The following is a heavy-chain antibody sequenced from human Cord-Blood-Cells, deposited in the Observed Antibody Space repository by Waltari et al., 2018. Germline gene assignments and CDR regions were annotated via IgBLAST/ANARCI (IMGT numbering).Heavy chain of an antibody. CDR3: ARHRSRPGSSWFAFDI. V-gene: IGHV4-39*01. Sequence: QLQLQESGPGLVKPSETLSLTCTVSGGSISSSSYYWGWIRQPPGKGLEWLGSIYYSGSTYYNPSLKSRVTISVDTSKNQFSLKLSSVTAADTAVYYCARHRSRPGSSWFAFDIWGQGTMVTVSS. D-gene: IGHD6-13*01. CDR2: IYYSGST. CDR1: GGSISSSSYY. J-gene: IGHJ3*02.